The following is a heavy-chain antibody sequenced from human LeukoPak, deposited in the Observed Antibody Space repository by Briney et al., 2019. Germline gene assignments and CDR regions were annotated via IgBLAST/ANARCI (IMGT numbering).Heavy chain of an antibody. J-gene: IGHJ4*02. CDR3: TTYEAGVGTRHFGY. CDR1: GFTFTNMW. V-gene: IGHV3-15*01. CDR2: IRSKTDGGTT. D-gene: IGHD6-19*01. Sequence: PGGSLRLSCAASGFTFTNMWMSWVRQAPGKGLEWLGRIRSKTDGGTTDYAAPVKGRFTISRDDSKNTLYLQMNSLKTEDTALYYFTTYEAGVGTRHFGYWGQGTLVTVSS.